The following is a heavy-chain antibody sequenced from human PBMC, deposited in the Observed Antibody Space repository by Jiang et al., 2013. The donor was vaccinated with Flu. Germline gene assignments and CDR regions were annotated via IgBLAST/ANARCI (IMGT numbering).Heavy chain of an antibody. J-gene: IGHJ5*02. CDR3: ARQTYPNWFDP. CDR2: MYPGDSKI. V-gene: IGHV5-51*01. Sequence: SGYSFSNYWIGWVRQMPGKGLEWMVIMYPGDSKISYSPSFQGQVTISADKSISTAYLQWSSLKASDTAMYYCARQTYPNWFDPWGQGTLVTVSS. CDR1: GYSFSNYW.